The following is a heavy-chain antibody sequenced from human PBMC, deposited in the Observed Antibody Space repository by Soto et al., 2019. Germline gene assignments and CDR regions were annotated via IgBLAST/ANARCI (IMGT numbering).Heavy chain of an antibody. CDR2: INPIGGTT. CDR1: GYTYTSYA. V-gene: IGHV1-46*01. D-gene: IGHD2-2*01. J-gene: IGHJ6*02. CDR3: ARDIVLVPAAPYYYYGMDV. Sequence: ASGKVSCKASGYTYTSYAIHWVRQAPGQGLEWMGRINPIGGTTTYAQKFQGRVTITTDKSTSTAYMELSSLRSEDTAVYYCARDIVLVPAAPYYYYGMDVWGQGTTVTVSS.